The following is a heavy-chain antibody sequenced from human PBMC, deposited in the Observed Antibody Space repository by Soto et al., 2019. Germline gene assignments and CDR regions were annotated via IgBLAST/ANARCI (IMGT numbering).Heavy chain of an antibody. D-gene: IGHD4-17*01. CDR3: VRLIGMTTATTDRGFDT. CDR1: GVSISSSIYY. CDR2: IYYTGNT. J-gene: IGHJ5*02. Sequence: PSETLSLTCTVSGVSISSSIYYWDWIRQPPGKGLEWIGSIYYTGNTYYNPSLRSRITISVDTSKNQFSLKLSSVTAADTAVYYCVRLIGMTTATTDRGFDTWGQGTLVTVS. V-gene: IGHV4-39*01.